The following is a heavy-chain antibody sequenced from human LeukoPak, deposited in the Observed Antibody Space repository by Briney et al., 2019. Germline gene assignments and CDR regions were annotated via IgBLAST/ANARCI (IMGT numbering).Heavy chain of an antibody. Sequence: PSETLSLTCTVSGGSISTYYWSWIRQPPGKGLEWIGYIYYSGSTNYNPSLKSRVTISVDTSKNRFSLKLGSVTAADTAVYYCAREEALGSGSFDYWGQGTLVTVSS. CDR1: GGSISTYY. CDR2: IYYSGST. D-gene: IGHD1-26*01. CDR3: AREEALGSGSFDY. V-gene: IGHV4-59*01. J-gene: IGHJ4*02.